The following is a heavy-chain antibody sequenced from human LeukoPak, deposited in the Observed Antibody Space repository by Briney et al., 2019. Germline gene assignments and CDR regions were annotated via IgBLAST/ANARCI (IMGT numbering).Heavy chain of an antibody. V-gene: IGHV3-53*01. Sequence: GGSLRLSCAASGFTVSSNYMSWVRQVPGKGLEWVSVIYSGGSTYYADSVKGRFTISRDNSKNTLYLQMNSLRAEDTAVYYCAREMENSNYGWFDPWGQGTLVTVSS. CDR3: AREMENSNYGWFDP. CDR2: IYSGGST. J-gene: IGHJ5*02. D-gene: IGHD4-11*01. CDR1: GFTVSSNY.